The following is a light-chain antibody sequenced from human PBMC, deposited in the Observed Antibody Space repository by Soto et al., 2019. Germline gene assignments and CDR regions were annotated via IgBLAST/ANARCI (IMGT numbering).Light chain of an antibody. J-gene: IGKJ2*01. CDR3: QQRRNWPAT. V-gene: IGKV3-11*01. CDR1: QSVSSY. CDR2: DAS. Sequence: EIVLTQSPATLSLSPGERATLSCRASQSVSSYLAWYQQKPGQAPRLLIYDASNRATGIPARFSGSGSGPDFTLTISSLEPEDLAVSYCQQRRNWPATFGQGTKLEIK.